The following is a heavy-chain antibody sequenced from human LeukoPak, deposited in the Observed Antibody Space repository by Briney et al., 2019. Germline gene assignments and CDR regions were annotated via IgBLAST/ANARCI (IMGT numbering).Heavy chain of an antibody. V-gene: IGHV4-38-2*02. CDR2: IDHSGST. J-gene: IGHJ4*02. Sequence: SETLSLTCTVSGYSISSGYYWGWIRQPPGKGLEWTGSIDHSGSTYYNPSLKSRITTSVDTSKNKFYLRLSSVTTPGTAVYYCARDSALAQAVMFDYWGQGTLVTVSS. CDR1: GYSISSGYY. D-gene: IGHD6-19*01. CDR3: ARDSALAQAVMFDY.